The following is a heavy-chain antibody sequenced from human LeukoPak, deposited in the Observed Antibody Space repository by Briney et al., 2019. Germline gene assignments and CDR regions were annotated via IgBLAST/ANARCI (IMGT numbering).Heavy chain of an antibody. J-gene: IGHJ4*02. D-gene: IGHD2-15*01. CDR1: GYTLTSYG. CDR3: ARGPYCSGGTCYSQYFDY. V-gene: IGHV1-18*01. CDR2: ISGYNGNT. Sequence: ASVKVSCKASGYTLTSYGISLVRQAPGQGLEWMGWISGYNGNTHYAQKLQGRVTMTTDTSTSTAYMELRSLRSDDTAVYYCARGPYCSGGTCYSQYFDYWGQGTLVTVSS.